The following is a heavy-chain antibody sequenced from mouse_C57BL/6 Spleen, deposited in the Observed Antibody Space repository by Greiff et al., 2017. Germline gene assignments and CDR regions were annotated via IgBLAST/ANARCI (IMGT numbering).Heavy chain of an antibody. CDR1: GYTFTSYW. J-gene: IGHJ4*01. CDR2: IDPSDSYN. V-gene: IGHV1-59*01. D-gene: IGHD1-1*01. CDR3: ARDYYGSSHPYAMDY. Sequence: QVQLKQPGAELVRPGTSVKLSCKASGYTFTSYWMHWVKQRPGQGLEWIGVIDPSDSYNNYNQKFKGKATLTVDHSSSTAYMQLSSLTSEDSAVYDCARDYYGSSHPYAMDYWGQGTSVTVSS.